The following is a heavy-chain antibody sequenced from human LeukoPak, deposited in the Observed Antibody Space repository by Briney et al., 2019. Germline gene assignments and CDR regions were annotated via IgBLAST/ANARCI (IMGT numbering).Heavy chain of an antibody. V-gene: IGHV4-59*01. CDR2: IYYSGST. D-gene: IGHD6-13*01. Sequence: KPSETLSLTCTVSGGSISSYYWSWIRQPPGKGLEWLGYIYYSGSTNYNPSLKSRVTISVDTSKNQFSLKLSSVTAADTAVYYCASGRQQLAHYGMDVWGQGTTVTVSS. CDR3: ASGRQQLAHYGMDV. CDR1: GGSISSYY. J-gene: IGHJ6*02.